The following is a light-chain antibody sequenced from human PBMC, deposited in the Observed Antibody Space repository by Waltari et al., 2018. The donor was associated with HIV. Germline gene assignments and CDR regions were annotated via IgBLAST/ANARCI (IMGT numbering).Light chain of an antibody. V-gene: IGLV2-14*01. J-gene: IGLJ2*01. CDR1: ISDVGGYNY. CDR2: EVS. Sequence: QSALTQPPSASGSPGQSVTISCSGTISDVGGYNYVSWYQQHPGKAPKLMIYEVSNRPSGVSNRFSGSKSGNTASLTISGLQAEDEADYYCSSYTGSSAHVVFGGGTKLTVL. CDR3: SSYTGSSAHVV.